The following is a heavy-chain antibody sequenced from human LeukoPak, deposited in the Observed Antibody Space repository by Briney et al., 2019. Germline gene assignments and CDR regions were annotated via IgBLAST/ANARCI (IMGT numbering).Heavy chain of an antibody. CDR1: GGTFSSYA. J-gene: IGHJ3*02. CDR2: IIPIFGTA. Sequence: GASVKVSCKASGGTFSSYAISWVRQAPGQGLEWMGGIIPIFGTANYAQKFQGRVTITADKSTSTAYMELSSLRSEDTAVYYWARGIRQYSSSWFHAFDIWGQGTMVTVSS. D-gene: IGHD6-13*01. CDR3: ARGIRQYSSSWFHAFDI. V-gene: IGHV1-69*06.